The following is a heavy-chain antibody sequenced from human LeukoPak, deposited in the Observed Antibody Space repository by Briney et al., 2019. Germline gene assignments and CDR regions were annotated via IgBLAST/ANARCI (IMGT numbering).Heavy chain of an antibody. D-gene: IGHD6-19*01. Sequence: SQTLSLTCTVSGGSISSGDYYWSWIRQPPGKGLEWIGYIYYSGSTYYNPSLKSRVTISVDTSKNQFSLKLSSVTAADTAVYFCARRPLSGWSLNWFDPWGQGTLVTVSS. CDR1: GGSISSGDYY. CDR2: IYYSGST. CDR3: ARRPLSGWSLNWFDP. J-gene: IGHJ5*02. V-gene: IGHV4-30-4*01.